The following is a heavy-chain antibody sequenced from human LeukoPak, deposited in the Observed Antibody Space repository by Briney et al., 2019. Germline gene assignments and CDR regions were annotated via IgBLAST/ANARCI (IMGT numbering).Heavy chain of an antibody. V-gene: IGHV1-2*02. Sequence: ASVKVSCKASGYTFTGYYMHWVRQAPGQGLEWMGWINPNSGGTNYAQKFQGRVTMTRDTSISTAYMELSRLRSDDTAVYYYARELVSGYDSDYYYGMDVWGQGTTVTVSS. D-gene: IGHD5-12*01. J-gene: IGHJ6*02. CDR2: INPNSGGT. CDR3: ARELVSGYDSDYYYGMDV. CDR1: GYTFTGYY.